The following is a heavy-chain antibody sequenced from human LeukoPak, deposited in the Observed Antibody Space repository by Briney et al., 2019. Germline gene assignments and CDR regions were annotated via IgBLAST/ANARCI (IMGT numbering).Heavy chain of an antibody. CDR1: GFTFSSSA. V-gene: IGHV3-23*01. CDR2: ISGDDT. D-gene: IGHD3-10*01. Sequence: PGGSLRLSCAASGFTFSSSAMSWVRQVPGKGLEWVSAISGDDTYYADSVKGRFTISRDISRNTLYLQMNSLRAEDTAIYYCAKVRTFFGSGIDFWGQGTLVTVSS. J-gene: IGHJ4*02. CDR3: AKVRTFFGSGIDF.